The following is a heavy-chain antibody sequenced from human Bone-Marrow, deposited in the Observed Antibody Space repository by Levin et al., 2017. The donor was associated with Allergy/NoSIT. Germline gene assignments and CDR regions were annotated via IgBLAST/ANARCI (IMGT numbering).Heavy chain of an antibody. CDR2: ISYDGSNK. V-gene: IGHV3-30*18. Sequence: GGSLRLSCAASGFTFSSYGMHWVRQAPGKGLEWVAVISYDGSNKYYADSVKGRFTISRDNSKNTLYLQMNSLRAEDTAVYYCAKHYTDPLNSGSYYGYYYYYYGMDVWGQGTTVTVSS. D-gene: IGHD1-26*01. CDR3: AKHYTDPLNSGSYYGYYYYYYGMDV. CDR1: GFTFSSYG. J-gene: IGHJ6*02.